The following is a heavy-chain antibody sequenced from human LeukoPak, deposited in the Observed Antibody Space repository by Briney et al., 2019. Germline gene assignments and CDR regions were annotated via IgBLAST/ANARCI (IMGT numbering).Heavy chain of an antibody. V-gene: IGHV3-23*01. J-gene: IGHJ5*02. CDR3: AREASYYYDRSGGGFDP. CDR1: GFTFSSYA. D-gene: IGHD3-22*01. CDR2: ISGSGGST. Sequence: PGGSLRLSCAASGFTFSSYAMSWVRQAPGKGLEWVSAISGSGGSTYYADSVKGRFTISRDNAKNSLYLQMNSLRAEDTAVYYCAREASYYYDRSGGGFDPWGQGTLVTVSS.